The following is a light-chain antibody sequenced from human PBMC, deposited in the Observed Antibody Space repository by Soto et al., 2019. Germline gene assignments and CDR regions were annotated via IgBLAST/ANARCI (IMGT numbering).Light chain of an antibody. CDR1: PSVTNF. Sequence: PGERATLSCRASPSVTNFLAWYQQKPGQALRLLIYGAFNRATGIPARFSGSGSGTDFTLTISSLEPEDSAIYYCQQRNIWPPVTFGQGTRLEIK. V-gene: IGKV3-11*01. J-gene: IGKJ5*01. CDR3: QQRNIWPPVT. CDR2: GAF.